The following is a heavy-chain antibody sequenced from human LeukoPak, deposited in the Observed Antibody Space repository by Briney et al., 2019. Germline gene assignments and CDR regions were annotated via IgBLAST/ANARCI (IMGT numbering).Heavy chain of an antibody. CDR3: AKVPGIGAAAGWDYYYYMDV. Sequence: GGSLRLSCAASGFTFSSYGMHWVRQAPGKGLEWVAVIWYDGSNKYYADSVKGRFTISGDNSKNTLYLQMNSLRAEDTAVYYCAKVPGIGAAAGWDYYYYMDVWGKGTTVTVSS. J-gene: IGHJ6*03. CDR1: GFTFSSYG. V-gene: IGHV3-33*06. D-gene: IGHD6-13*01. CDR2: IWYDGSNK.